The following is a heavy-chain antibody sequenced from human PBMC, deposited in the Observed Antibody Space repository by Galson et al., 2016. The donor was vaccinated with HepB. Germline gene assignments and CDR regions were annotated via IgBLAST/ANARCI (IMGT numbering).Heavy chain of an antibody. Sequence: SETLSLTCTVSGGSITSYYWSWIRQPPGKGLEWIGYIYYIGSTNYNPSLKSRVTLSVDTSKKQFSLKLRSVTAADTAVYYCAAIGDFDWSLFDYWGQGTLVTVSS. J-gene: IGHJ4*02. D-gene: IGHD3-9*01. CDR2: IYYIGST. CDR3: AAIGDFDWSLFDY. CDR1: GGSITSYY. V-gene: IGHV4-59*01.